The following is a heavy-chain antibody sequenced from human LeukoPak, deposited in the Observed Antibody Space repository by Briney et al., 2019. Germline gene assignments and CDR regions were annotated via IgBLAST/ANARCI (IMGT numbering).Heavy chain of an antibody. CDR3: ARDRGAGSVDY. D-gene: IGHD3-10*01. CDR1: GFTFSSYS. Sequence: GGSLRLSCAASGFTFSSYSMNWVRQAPGKGLEWVSSISSSSSYIYYADSVKGRFTISRDDAKNSLYLQMNSLRAEDTAVYYCARDRGAGSVDYWGQGTLVTVSS. CDR2: ISSSSSYI. J-gene: IGHJ4*02. V-gene: IGHV3-21*01.